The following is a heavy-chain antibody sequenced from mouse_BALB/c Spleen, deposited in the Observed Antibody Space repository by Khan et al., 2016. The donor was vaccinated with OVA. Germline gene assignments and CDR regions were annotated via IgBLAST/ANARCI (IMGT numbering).Heavy chain of an antibody. Sequence: EVELVASGGGLVQPGGSRKLSCAASGFTFSSFGMHWVRQAPKQGLEWVAYLSSGSSTISYVDTVQGRFTISRDNPKTPLFLQMTSLRSEDTAMYYGARSGGNFHWYFDVWGAGTSGTVSS. D-gene: IGHD2-1*01. J-gene: IGHJ1*01. V-gene: IGHV5-17*02. CDR2: LSSGSSTI. CDR3: ARSGGNFHWYFDV. CDR1: GFTFSSFG.